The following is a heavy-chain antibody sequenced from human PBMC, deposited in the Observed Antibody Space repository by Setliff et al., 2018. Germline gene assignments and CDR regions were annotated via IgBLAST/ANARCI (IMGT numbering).Heavy chain of an antibody. J-gene: IGHJ4*02. CDR3: ARERQGGFLEWAPFDY. CDR2: IYSDGSA. CDR1: GGIIYDHW. D-gene: IGHD3-3*01. Sequence: SETLSLTCSVSGGIIYDHWWTWIRQPAGAGLEWIGRIYSDGSADYNPSLRSRVTISVDKSKNQFFLKLTSMTAADTALYFCARERQGGFLEWAPFDYWGQGIQVTVSS. V-gene: IGHV4-4*07.